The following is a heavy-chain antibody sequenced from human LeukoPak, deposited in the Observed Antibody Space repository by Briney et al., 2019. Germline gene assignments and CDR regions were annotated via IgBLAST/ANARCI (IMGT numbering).Heavy chain of an antibody. D-gene: IGHD2-21*01. V-gene: IGHV3-48*03. CDR3: ARGLYYMDV. CDR2: ISSSGSTI. CDR1: GFTFSSYE. Sequence: EAGGSLRLSCAASGFTFSSYEMNWVRQAPGKGLEWVPYISSSGSTIYYADSVKGRFTLSRDNAKNSLYLQMNSLRAEDTAVYYCARGLYYMDVWGKGTTVTVSS. J-gene: IGHJ6*03.